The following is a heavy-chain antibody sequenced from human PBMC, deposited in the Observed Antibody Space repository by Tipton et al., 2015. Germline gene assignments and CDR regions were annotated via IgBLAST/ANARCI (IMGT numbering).Heavy chain of an antibody. Sequence: SLRLSCAASGFTFRNYWMSWVRQAPGKGLEWVANIKRDGSEKYYVDSVKGRFTVSRDNAKNSLYLQTNSLRGEDTAVYYCARGTIYYDFWSGFEGAFDIWGQGTMVTVSS. CDR3: ARGTIYYDFWSGFEGAFDI. V-gene: IGHV3-7*01. D-gene: IGHD3-3*01. CDR2: IKRDGSEK. J-gene: IGHJ3*02. CDR1: GFTFRNYW.